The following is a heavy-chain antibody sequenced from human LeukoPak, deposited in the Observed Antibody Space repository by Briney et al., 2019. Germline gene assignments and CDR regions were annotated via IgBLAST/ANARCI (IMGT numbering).Heavy chain of an antibody. CDR3: ARQADKDMDQYYFDY. CDR2: IYYSGST. V-gene: IGHV4-39*07. J-gene: IGHJ4*02. D-gene: IGHD5-18*01. CDR1: GGSISSSSYY. Sequence: SETLSLTCTVSGGSISSSSYYWGWIRQPPGKGLEWIGSIYYSGSTYYNPSLKSRVTISVDTSKNQFSLKLSSVTAADTAMYYCARQADKDMDQYYFDYWGQGTLVTVSS.